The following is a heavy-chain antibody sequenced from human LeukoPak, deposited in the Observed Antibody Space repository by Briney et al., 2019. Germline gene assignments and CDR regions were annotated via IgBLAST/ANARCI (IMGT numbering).Heavy chain of an antibody. Sequence: SETLSLTCTVSGGSISGYYWTWIRQPPGTGLEWIGYIYNSASTKYNPSLASRVSISLDTSNNQFSLRLTSVTAADTAVYYCARAVSGRFDYWGQGTLVTASS. CDR1: GGSISGYY. CDR3: ARAVSGRFDY. J-gene: IGHJ4*02. CDR2: IYNSAST. V-gene: IGHV4-4*08. D-gene: IGHD6-19*01.